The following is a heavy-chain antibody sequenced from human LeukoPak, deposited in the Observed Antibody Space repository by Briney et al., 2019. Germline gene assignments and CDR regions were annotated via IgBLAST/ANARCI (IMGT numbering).Heavy chain of an antibody. Sequence: SVKVSFKASGGTFSSYAISWVRQAPGQGREGMGGIMPIFGTANYAQKFQGRVTITADESTSTAYMQLSSLRSEDTAVYYCATLVVPAANDYWGQGTLVTVSS. CDR3: ATLVVPAANDY. CDR1: GGTFSSYA. D-gene: IGHD2-2*01. V-gene: IGHV1-69*01. J-gene: IGHJ4*02. CDR2: IMPIFGTA.